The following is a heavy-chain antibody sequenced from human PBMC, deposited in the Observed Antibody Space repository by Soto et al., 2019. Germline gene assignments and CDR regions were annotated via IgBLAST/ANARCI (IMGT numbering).Heavy chain of an antibody. Sequence: QVQLVQSGAEVKKPGASVKVSCKASGYTFTDYYMHWVRQAPGQRLEWMGWINPNSGTTNYAQKFQGWVNMTRDTSITTVYMEVRRLRSDDTAVYYCARVPRGVYYGMDVWGQGTTVTVSS. CDR3: ARVPRGVYYGMDV. J-gene: IGHJ6*02. CDR1: GYTFTDYY. V-gene: IGHV1-2*04. D-gene: IGHD3-10*01. CDR2: INPNSGTT.